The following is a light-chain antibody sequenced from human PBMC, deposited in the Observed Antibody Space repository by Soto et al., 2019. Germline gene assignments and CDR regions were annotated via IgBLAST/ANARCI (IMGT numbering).Light chain of an antibody. CDR3: QEYNAWPPGT. CDR2: DAS. J-gene: IGKJ1*01. CDR1: QSVKNH. V-gene: IGKV3D-15*01. Sequence: ETGLTQSPATLSASSGEGITLSCRASQSVKNHLAWYQHKPGQAPRLLFYDASIRATGIPARFSAGGSGTEFTLVISSLQSEDAAVYYCQEYNAWPPGTFGQGTKVEIK.